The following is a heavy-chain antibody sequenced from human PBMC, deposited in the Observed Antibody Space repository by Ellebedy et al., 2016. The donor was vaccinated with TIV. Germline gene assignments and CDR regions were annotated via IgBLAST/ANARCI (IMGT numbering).Heavy chain of an antibody. CDR2: ISSTSSYI. J-gene: IGHJ4*02. V-gene: IGHV3-21*01. CDR3: ARDGRIAVAGTSDY. D-gene: IGHD6-19*01. Sequence: PGGSLRLSCAASGFTFSSYAMNWVRQAPGKGLEWVSSISSTSSYIFYADSVKGRFTISRDNAKNSLYLQMNSLRAEDTAVYYCARDGRIAVAGTSDYWGQGILVTVSS. CDR1: GFTFSSYA.